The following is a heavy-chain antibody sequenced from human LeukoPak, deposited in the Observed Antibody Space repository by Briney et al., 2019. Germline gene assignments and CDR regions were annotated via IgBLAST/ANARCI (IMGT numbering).Heavy chain of an antibody. CDR3: ARVGDYRGYSYDTKLDY. D-gene: IGHD5-18*01. Sequence: GGSLRLSCAASGFTFSSYSMNWVRQAPGKGLEWVSYISSSSSTIYYADSVKGRFTISRDNAKNSLYLQMNSLRAEDTAVYYCARVGDYRGYSYDTKLDYWGQGTLVTVSS. CDR1: GFTFSSYS. V-gene: IGHV3-48*01. J-gene: IGHJ4*02. CDR2: ISSSSSTI.